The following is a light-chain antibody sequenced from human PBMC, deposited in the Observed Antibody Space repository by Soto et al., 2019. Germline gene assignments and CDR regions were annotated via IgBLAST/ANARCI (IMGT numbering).Light chain of an antibody. J-gene: IGLJ3*02. CDR2: RNN. CDR1: SSNIGSNY. V-gene: IGLV1-47*01. CDR3: AAWDDSLSGWV. Sequence: QSVLTQPPSASETPGQRVTISCSGSSSNIGSNYIYWYQQLPGTAPKLLIYRNNQRPSGVPDRFSGSKSGTSASLAISGLRSEDEADYYCAAWDDSLSGWVFGGGTKVTVL.